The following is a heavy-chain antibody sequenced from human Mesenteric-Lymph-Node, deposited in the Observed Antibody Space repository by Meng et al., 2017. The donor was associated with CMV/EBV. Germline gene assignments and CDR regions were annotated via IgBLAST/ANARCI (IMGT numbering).Heavy chain of an antibody. CDR3: AREPRAGLAAPISRYGMDV. J-gene: IGHJ6*02. CDR1: GFSVSRDY. D-gene: IGHD6-13*01. V-gene: IGHV3-66*02. Sequence: GGSLRLSCAASGFSVSRDYMSWVRQAPGKGLEWVSLIYRGGSTYYADSVKGRFTISRDSSKNTLNLQMNSLRPEDTAVYYCAREPRAGLAAPISRYGMDVWGQGTTVTVSS. CDR2: IYRGGST.